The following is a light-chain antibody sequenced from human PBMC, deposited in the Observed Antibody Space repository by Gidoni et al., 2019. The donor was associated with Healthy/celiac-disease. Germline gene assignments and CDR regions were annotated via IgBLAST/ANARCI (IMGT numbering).Light chain of an antibody. CDR3: QQYYSTPFT. Sequence: DIVMNQSPDSLAVSLGERATINCKSSQSVLYSSNNKHYLAWYQQKPGQPPKLLIYWASTRESGVPDRFSGSGSGTDFTLTISSLQAEDVAVYYCQQYYSTPFTFGGXTKVEIK. J-gene: IGKJ4*01. CDR1: QSVLYSSNNKHY. V-gene: IGKV4-1*01. CDR2: WAS.